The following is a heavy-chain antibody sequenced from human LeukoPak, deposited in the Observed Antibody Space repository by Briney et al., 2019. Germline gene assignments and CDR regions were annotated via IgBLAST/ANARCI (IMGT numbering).Heavy chain of an antibody. V-gene: IGHV1-18*01. CDR3: ARVYYYDSSGSGGFDY. CDR1: GYTFTSYG. J-gene: IGHJ4*02. Sequence: GASVKVSCKASGYTFTSYGISWVRQAPGQGLEWMGWISAYNGNTNYAQKLQGRVTMTTDTSTSTAYMELRSLRSDDTAVYYCARVYYYDSSGSGGFDYWGQGTLVTVSS. D-gene: IGHD3-22*01. CDR2: ISAYNGNT.